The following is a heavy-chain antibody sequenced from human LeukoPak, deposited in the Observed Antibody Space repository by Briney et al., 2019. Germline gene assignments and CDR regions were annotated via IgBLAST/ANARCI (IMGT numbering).Heavy chain of an antibody. CDR3: ARGDVLLWFGELVENAFDI. CDR2: MNPNSGNT. D-gene: IGHD3-10*01. CDR1: GYTFTSYD. J-gene: IGHJ3*02. Sequence: GASVKVSCKASGYTFTSYDINWVRQATGQGLEWMGWMNPNSGNTGYAQKFQGRVTMTRNTSISTAYMELSSLRSEDTAVYYCARGDVLLWFGELVENAFDIWGQGTMVTVSS. V-gene: IGHV1-8*01.